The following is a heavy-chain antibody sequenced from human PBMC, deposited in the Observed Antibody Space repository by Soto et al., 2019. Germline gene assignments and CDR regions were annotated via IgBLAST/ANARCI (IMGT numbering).Heavy chain of an antibody. CDR2: ISHSGRT. D-gene: IGHD3-10*01. CDR3: SYGSSFDY. CDR1: GASLRSGSYY. V-gene: IGHV4-61*01. Sequence: SETLSLTCTVSGASLRSGSYYWSWIRQPPGKGLEWIGYISHSGRTNYDPSLKSRLTMSVDTSQNQFSLQLNSVAAADTAVYYCSYGSSFDYWGQGTLVTVSS. J-gene: IGHJ4*02.